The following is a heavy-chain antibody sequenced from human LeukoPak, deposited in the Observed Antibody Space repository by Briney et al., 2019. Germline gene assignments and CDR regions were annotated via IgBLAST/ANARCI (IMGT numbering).Heavy chain of an antibody. CDR2: INHSGST. CDR3: ARETPVVPAAPQVGSSWHYYYYYMDV. Sequence: PSETLSLTCAVYGGSFSGYYWSWIRQPPGKGLEWIGEINHSGSTNYNPSLKSRVTISVDTSKNQFSLKLSSVTAADTAVYYCARETPVVPAAPQVGSSWHYYYYYMDVWGKGTTVTVSS. CDR1: GGSFSGYY. D-gene: IGHD2-2*01. J-gene: IGHJ6*03. V-gene: IGHV4-34*01.